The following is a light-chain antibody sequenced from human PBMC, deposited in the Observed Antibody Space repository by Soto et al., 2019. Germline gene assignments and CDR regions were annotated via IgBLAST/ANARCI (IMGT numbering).Light chain of an antibody. CDR1: QSVSTY. J-gene: IGKJ5*01. CDR3: QQRSNWPPIT. V-gene: IGKV3-11*01. CDR2: DAS. Sequence: EIVLTQSPATLSLSPGDGATLSCRASQSVSTYLAWYQQKPAQAPTLLIYDASNRATGIPARFSGSGSGTDFTLTISSLEPEDFAVYYCQQRSNWPPITFGQGTRLEIK.